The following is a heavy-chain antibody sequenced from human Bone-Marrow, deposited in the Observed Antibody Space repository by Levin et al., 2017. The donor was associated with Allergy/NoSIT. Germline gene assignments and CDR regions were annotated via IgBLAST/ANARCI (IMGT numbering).Heavy chain of an antibody. CDR1: GYSISSDYY. V-gene: IGHV4-38-2*02. CDR2: INESGKT. J-gene: IGHJ6*03. CDR3: AREYYMDV. Sequence: SQTLSLTCTVSGYSISSDYYWGWIRQPPGKGLEWIGNINESGKTKYNPSLKSRVTISVDTSKNQFSLQLNSVTAADTAVYFCAREYYMDVWGKGTTVTVSS.